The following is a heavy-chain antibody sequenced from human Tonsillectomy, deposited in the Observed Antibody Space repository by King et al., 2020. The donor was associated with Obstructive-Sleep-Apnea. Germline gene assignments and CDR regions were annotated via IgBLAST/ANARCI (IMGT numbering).Heavy chain of an antibody. Sequence: VQLQESGPGLVKPSETLSLTCTVSGGSISSYYWIWIRQPPGKGLEWIGYIYYSGSTNYNPSLKSRVTISVDTSKNQFSLKLSSVTAADTAVYYCARSLYYYDSSGYPYYFDYWGQGTLVTVSS. CDR2: IYYSGST. V-gene: IGHV4-59*08. J-gene: IGHJ4*02. CDR3: ARSLYYYDSSGYPYYFDY. CDR1: GGSISSYY. D-gene: IGHD3-22*01.